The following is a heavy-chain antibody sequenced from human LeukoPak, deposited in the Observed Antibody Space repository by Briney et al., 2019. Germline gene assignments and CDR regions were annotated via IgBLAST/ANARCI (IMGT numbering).Heavy chain of an antibody. V-gene: IGHV4-39*01. CDR2: IYYSGST. CDR3: ASEGTITSCY. Sequence: SETLSLTCTVSGGSISSSSYYWGWIRQPPGKGLEWIGSIYYSGSTYYNPYLKSLVTISVDTSKNQFSLKLSSVTASDTGVYYCASEGTITSCYCGQGTRVSVS. D-gene: IGHD3-3*01. CDR1: GGSISSSSYY. J-gene: IGHJ4*02.